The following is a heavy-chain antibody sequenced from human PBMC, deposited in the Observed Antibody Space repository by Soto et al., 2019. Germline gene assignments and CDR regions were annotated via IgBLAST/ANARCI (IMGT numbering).Heavy chain of an antibody. V-gene: IGHV3-30*18. D-gene: IGHD6-19*01. Sequence: PGGSLRLSCAASGFTFSSYGMHWLRQAPGKELEWVAVISYDGSNKYYADSVKGRFTISRDNSKNTLYLQMNSLRAEDTAVYYCAKDIAVAGTGWFDPWGQGTLVTVSS. CDR2: ISYDGSNK. J-gene: IGHJ5*02. CDR1: GFTFSSYG. CDR3: AKDIAVAGTGWFDP.